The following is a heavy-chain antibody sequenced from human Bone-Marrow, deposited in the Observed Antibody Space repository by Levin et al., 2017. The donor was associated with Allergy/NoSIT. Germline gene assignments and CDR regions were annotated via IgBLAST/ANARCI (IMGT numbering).Heavy chain of an antibody. D-gene: IGHD6-13*01. Sequence: SQTLSLTCAISGDSVSSTSAAWNWIRQSPSRGLEWLGRTYYRSKWKNNYALSVESRISINADTSKNLFSLQLHSVTPEDTAVYYCAKDSAADGTIMGVWGQGTTVTVSS. CDR2: TYYRSKWKN. CDR3: AKDSAADGTIMGV. J-gene: IGHJ6*02. CDR1: GDSVSSTSAA. V-gene: IGHV6-1*01.